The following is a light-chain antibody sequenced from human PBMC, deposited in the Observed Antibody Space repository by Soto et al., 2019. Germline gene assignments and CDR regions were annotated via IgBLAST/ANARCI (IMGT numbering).Light chain of an antibody. CDR3: YSYAGSYTGVG. CDR1: SSDVGGYNY. V-gene: IGLV2-11*01. CDR2: DVS. J-gene: IGLJ2*01. Sequence: QSALTQPRSVSGSPGQSVTISCTGTSSDVGGYNYVSWYQQHPGKAPKLMIYDVSERPSGVPDRFSGSKSGNTASLTISGLQAEDEADYYCYSYAGSYTGVGFGGGTKLTVL.